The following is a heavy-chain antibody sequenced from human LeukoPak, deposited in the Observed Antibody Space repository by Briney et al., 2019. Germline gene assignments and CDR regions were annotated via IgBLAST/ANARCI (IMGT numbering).Heavy chain of an antibody. J-gene: IGHJ1*01. CDR1: GGSLSPYY. Sequence: SETLSLTCTVSGGSLSPYYWTWIRQPPRKGLEWIGYIYHTGTTRYNPSLNGRVTISVETSKNQFSLRLNSVTAADTAIYYCARLDSGDHGNIPHWGQGTLVTVSS. CDR2: IYHTGTT. V-gene: IGHV4-59*08. CDR3: ARLDSGDHGNIPH. D-gene: IGHD1-26*01.